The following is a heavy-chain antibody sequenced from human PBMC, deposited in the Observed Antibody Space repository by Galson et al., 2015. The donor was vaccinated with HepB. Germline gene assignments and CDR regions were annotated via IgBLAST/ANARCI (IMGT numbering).Heavy chain of an antibody. CDR1: GGSVSSGKYY. CDR3: ASLPYCSSSSCAGDLYGMDV. V-gene: IGHV4-61*01. CDR2: IYYSGST. Sequence: TLSLTCTVSGGSVSSGKYYWSWIRQPPGKGLDWIGYIYYSGSTNYNPSLKSRVTISIDTSKNQYSLMLRSVTAADTAVYYCASLPYCSSSSCAGDLYGMDVWGQGTTVTVSS. D-gene: IGHD2-2*01. J-gene: IGHJ6*02.